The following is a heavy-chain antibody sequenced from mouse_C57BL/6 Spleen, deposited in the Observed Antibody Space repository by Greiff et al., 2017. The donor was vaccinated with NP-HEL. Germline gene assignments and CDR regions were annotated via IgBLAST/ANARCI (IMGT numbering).Heavy chain of an antibody. D-gene: IGHD2-3*01. Sequence: EVKLVESGEGLVKPGGSLKLSCAASGFTFSSYAMSWVRQTPEKRLEWVAYISSGGDYIYSAATVKGRFTLSRDNARNTLYLQMSSLKSEDTAMDYCTRDGGWLLRSFDYWGKGTTLTVSS. CDR2: ISSGGDYI. CDR3: TRDGGWLLRSFDY. V-gene: IGHV5-9-1*02. CDR1: GFTFSSYA. J-gene: IGHJ2*01.